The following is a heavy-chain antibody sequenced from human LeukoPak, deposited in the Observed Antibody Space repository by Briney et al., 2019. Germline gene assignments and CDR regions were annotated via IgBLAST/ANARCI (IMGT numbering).Heavy chain of an antibody. CDR3: AELGITMIGGV. Sequence: GGSLRLSCAASGFTFSSYEMNWVRQAPGKGLEWVAVISYDGSNKYYADSVKGRLTISRDNAKNSLYLQMNSLRAEDTAVYYCAELGITMIGGVWGKGTTVTISS. CDR1: GFTFSSYE. D-gene: IGHD3-10*02. V-gene: IGHV3-30*18. J-gene: IGHJ6*04. CDR2: ISYDGSNK.